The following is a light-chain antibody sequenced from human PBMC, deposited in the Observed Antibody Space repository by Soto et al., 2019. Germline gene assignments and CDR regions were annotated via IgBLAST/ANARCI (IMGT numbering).Light chain of an antibody. Sequence: EIVMTQSSATLSVSPGERATLSCRASPSVSTNLAWYQHKPGQAPRLLIYGSSTRATDVPARFSGSGSETEFTLTISSLQSEDFAVYYCQQYNNWPGTFGQGTKLEIK. CDR2: GSS. CDR3: QQYNNWPGT. CDR1: PSVSTN. J-gene: IGKJ2*02. V-gene: IGKV3-15*01.